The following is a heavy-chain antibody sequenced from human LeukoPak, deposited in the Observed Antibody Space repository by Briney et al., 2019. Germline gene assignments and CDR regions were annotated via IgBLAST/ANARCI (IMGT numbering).Heavy chain of an antibody. J-gene: IGHJ3*02. D-gene: IGHD3-22*01. V-gene: IGHV3-21*01. CDR3: ARMIKAQWLLLRHDAFDI. CDR1: GFTFSTYW. Sequence: GGSLRLSCAASGFTFSTYWMTWVRQAPGKGLEWVSSISSSSSYIYYADSVKGRFTISRDNAKNSLYLQMNSLRAEDTAVYYCARMIKAQWLLLRHDAFDIWGQGTMVTVSS. CDR2: ISSSSSYI.